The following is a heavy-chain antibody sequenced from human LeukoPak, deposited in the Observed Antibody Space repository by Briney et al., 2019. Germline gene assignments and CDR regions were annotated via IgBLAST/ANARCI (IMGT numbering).Heavy chain of an antibody. CDR1: GGSISSHY. J-gene: IGHJ3*02. CDR3: ARETTVVTPGRSDVFDI. Sequence: PSETLSLTCTVSGGSISSHYWNWIRQPPGKGLEWIWYIYYSGSTNYNPSLKSRVTISVDTSKNQFSLKLSSVTAADTAVYYCARETTVVTPGRSDVFDIWGQGTMVTVSS. V-gene: IGHV4-59*11. D-gene: IGHD4-23*01. CDR2: IYYSGST.